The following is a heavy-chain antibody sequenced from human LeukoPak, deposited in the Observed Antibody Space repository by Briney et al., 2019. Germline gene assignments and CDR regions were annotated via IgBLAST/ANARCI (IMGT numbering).Heavy chain of an antibody. CDR1: GGTFSSYT. Sequence: KVSCKASGGTFSSYTISWVRQARGKGREGMGGIIPILGIAKYAQKLEGRVTINGDKYKSRAYMELSSLRSEDTAVYYCARELRGYSKPSHFDYWGQGTLVTVSS. CDR2: IIPILGIA. J-gene: IGHJ4*02. D-gene: IGHD5-18*01. CDR3: ARELRGYSKPSHFDY. V-gene: IGHV1-69*10.